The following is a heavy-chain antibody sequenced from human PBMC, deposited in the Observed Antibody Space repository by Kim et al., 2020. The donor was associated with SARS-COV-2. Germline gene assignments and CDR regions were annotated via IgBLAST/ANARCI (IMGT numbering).Heavy chain of an antibody. D-gene: IGHD3-22*01. CDR1: GYTVTYSY. Sequence: GGSLRLSCAASGYTVTYSYMGWVRQAPGKGLEWVSFIYSGGNTIYADSVKGRLIISRDHSKNTLYLQMNSLRAEDTAVYYCATVVFYYDAGYFKNWRQGTLVSVSS. CDR3: ATVVFYYDAGYFKN. J-gene: IGHJ1*01. V-gene: IGHV3-66*01. CDR2: IYSGGNT.